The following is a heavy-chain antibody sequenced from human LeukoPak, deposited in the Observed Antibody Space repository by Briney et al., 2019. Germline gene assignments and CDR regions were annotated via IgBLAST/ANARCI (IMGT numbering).Heavy chain of an antibody. CDR1: GDSISDKYW. CDR3: GRHANGDSSAAFDL. D-gene: IGHD2-8*01. Sequence: SGTLSLTCAVSGDSISDKYWWRWVRQFPDKGLEWIGEVYRSGGTSYNPSLKSRVTVSIDYSKNQFSLNLRSVTAADTAVYYCGRHANGDSSAAFDLWGQGTMVFVSS. CDR2: VYRSGGT. J-gene: IGHJ3*01. V-gene: IGHV4-4*02.